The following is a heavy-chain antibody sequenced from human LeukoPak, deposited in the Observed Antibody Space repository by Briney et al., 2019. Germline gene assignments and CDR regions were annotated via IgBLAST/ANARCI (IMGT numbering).Heavy chain of an antibody. CDR2: IIPILGIA. Sequence: GASVKVSCKASGYNFTSYAITWVRQAPGQGLEWMGRIIPILGIATYAQNFQGRVTITADKSTSTAYMELSSLRSEDTAVYYCARDLVVSCSSTSCSVAPSDFWGQGTLVTVSS. CDR3: ARDLVVSCSSTSCSVAPSDF. D-gene: IGHD2-2*01. J-gene: IGHJ4*02. CDR1: GYNFTSYA. V-gene: IGHV1-69*04.